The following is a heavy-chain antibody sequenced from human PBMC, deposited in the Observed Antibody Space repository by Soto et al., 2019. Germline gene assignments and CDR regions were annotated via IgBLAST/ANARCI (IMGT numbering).Heavy chain of an antibody. CDR3: GRGGRGQLVVFY. V-gene: IGHV1-2*02. D-gene: IGHD3-16*01. CDR1: GYTFTGHY. J-gene: IGHJ4*02. CDR2: IGPASGDT. Sequence: ASVKVSCKASGYTFTGHYIHWVRQAPGQGPEWMGEIGPASGDTRYAQKFQGRVTMTRDTSITTVYMELNNLSPDDTAVYYCGRGGRGQLVVFYGGQGTPVTVSS.